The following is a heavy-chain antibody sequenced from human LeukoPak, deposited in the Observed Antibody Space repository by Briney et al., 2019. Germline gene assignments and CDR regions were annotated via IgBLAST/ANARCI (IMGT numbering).Heavy chain of an antibody. J-gene: IGHJ5*02. D-gene: IGHD3-10*01. CDR2: IFYTGRT. CDR3: ASSNLGSLGQFDP. CDR1: GGSISSSSYY. V-gene: IGHV4-39*07. Sequence: SETLSLTCTVSGGSISSSSYYWGWIRQPPGKGLEWIGSIFYTGRTYYNPSLKSRATISRDTSRSQVSLKLTSVTAADTAVYYCASSNLGSLGQFDPWGQGTLVTVSS.